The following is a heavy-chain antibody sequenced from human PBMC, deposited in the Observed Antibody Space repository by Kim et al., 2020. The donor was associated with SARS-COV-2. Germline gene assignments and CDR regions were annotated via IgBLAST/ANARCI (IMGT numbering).Heavy chain of an antibody. J-gene: IGHJ4*02. V-gene: IGHV3-30*18. D-gene: IGHD3-10*01. CDR2: ISYDGSSQ. CDR1: RFTFNTYG. CDR3: AKDRGSITMVPGVIVSSLIDY. Sequence: GGSLRLSCAASRFTFNTYGMHWVRQAPCKGLEWVAVISYDGSSQYYADSVKGRFTISRDNSKDTLYLQMNSLRAEDAAVYYCAKDRGSITMVPGVIVSSLIDYWGQGTLVTVSS.